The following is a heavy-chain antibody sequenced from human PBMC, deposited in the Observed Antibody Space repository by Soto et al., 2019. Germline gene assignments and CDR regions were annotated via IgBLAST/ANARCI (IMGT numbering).Heavy chain of an antibody. CDR1: GDSISTYN. J-gene: IGHJ5*02. D-gene: IGHD5-12*01. V-gene: IGHV4-59*01. Sequence: PSETLSLTCTVSGDSISTYNGGWIRQPPGKGLEWIGCIYYSGVTNYNPSLKSRVTISVDTPKNQLSLKLNSVTAADTAVYYCARVAADIASWLDPWGQGTLVTVSS. CDR2: IYYSGVT. CDR3: ARVAADIASWLDP.